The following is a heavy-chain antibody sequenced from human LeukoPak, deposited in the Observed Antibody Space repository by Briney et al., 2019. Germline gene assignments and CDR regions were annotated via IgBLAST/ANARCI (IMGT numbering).Heavy chain of an antibody. J-gene: IGHJ4*02. Sequence: PSETLSLTCTVSGASISGYYWSWIRQPPGKGLEWIGYIYYGGSTNYNPSLKSRVTISVDTSKNQFSLKLSSVTAADTAVYYCARSIAVAGTKTLARYFDYWGQGTLVTVSS. CDR2: IYYGGST. D-gene: IGHD6-19*01. V-gene: IGHV4-59*08. CDR1: GASISGYY. CDR3: ARSIAVAGTKTLARYFDY.